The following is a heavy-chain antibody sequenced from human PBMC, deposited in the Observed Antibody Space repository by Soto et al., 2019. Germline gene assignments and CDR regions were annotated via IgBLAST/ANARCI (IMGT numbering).Heavy chain of an antibody. CDR2: IGARGSDT. CDR1: GFTFNIYT. Sequence: EVQLLESGGGLVQPGGSLRLSCAASGFTFNIYTMSWVRQAPGKGLEWVSGIGARGSDTYFPDSVKGPFTISRDNAMDMVYLQMTSLRAEATAVYFCAKGGTYHIGDFDSWGQGSLVTVSS. J-gene: IGHJ4*02. CDR3: AKGGTYHIGDFDS. D-gene: IGHD5-12*01. V-gene: IGHV3-23*01.